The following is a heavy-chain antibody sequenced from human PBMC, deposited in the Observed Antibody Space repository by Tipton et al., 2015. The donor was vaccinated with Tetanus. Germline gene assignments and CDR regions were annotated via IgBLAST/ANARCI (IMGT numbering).Heavy chain of an antibody. CDR3: ARGQTKDGAFLLGF. V-gene: IGHV1-2*02. Sequence: QLVQSGAEVKKPGASVRVSCKASGYTFTDYYIRWVRQTPRQGLEWLGWIKPSSGATKYAQMFQGRVTLTRDTSISTAYMELSSLTSDDAAVYFCARGQTKDGAFLLGFWGQGSRLTVSS. CDR2: IKPSSGAT. CDR1: GYTFTDYY. J-gene: IGHJ4*02. D-gene: IGHD2/OR15-2a*01.